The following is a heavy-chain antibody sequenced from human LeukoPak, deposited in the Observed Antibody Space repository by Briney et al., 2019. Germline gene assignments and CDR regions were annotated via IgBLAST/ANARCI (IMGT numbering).Heavy chain of an antibody. CDR1: GFTFSSYA. Sequence: GGSLRLSCAASGFTFSSYAMSWVRQAPGKGLEWVSAISGSGGSTYYADSVKGRFTISRDNSKNTLYLQMNSLRAEDTAVYYCAKLPGRCYDSSGYLDYWGQGTLVTVSS. CDR2: ISGSGGST. CDR3: AKLPGRCYDSSGYLDY. D-gene: IGHD3-22*01. V-gene: IGHV3-23*01. J-gene: IGHJ4*02.